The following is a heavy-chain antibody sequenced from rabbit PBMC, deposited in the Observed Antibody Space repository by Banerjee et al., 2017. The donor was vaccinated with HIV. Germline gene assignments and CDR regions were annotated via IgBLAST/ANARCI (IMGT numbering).Heavy chain of an antibody. D-gene: IGHD6-1*01. V-gene: IGHV1S40*01. CDR2: IYVGGGGST. CDR1: GFTISSSYW. J-gene: IGHJ6*01. CDR3: ARGYNYGYIYGMDL. Sequence: QSLQESGGGLFQPGGSLALTCTASGFTISSSYWMCWVRQAPAKGLEWIACIYVGGGGSTYYARWAKGRFTISKTSSTTVTLQMTSLTAADTATYFCARGYNYGYIYGMDLWGPGTLVTVS.